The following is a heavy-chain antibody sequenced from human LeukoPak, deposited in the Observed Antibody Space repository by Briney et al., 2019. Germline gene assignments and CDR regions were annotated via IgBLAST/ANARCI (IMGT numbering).Heavy chain of an antibody. CDR3: ASSDYDSSGSAFDI. V-gene: IGHV3-74*01. D-gene: IGHD3-22*01. CDR1: GFSFSTYW. Sequence: GGSLRLSCAASGFSFSTYWMHWVRQPPGKGLVWVSRINTDGSSTRYADSVKGRFTISSDNAKNTLYLQMNSLRAEDTAVYYCASSDYDSSGSAFDIWGQGTMVTVSS. CDR2: INTDGSST. J-gene: IGHJ3*02.